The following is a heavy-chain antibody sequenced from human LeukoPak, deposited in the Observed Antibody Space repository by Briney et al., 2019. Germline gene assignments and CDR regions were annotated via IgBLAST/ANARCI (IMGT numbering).Heavy chain of an antibody. CDR3: ARGGYGAHMG. V-gene: IGHV3-48*01. CDR2: ISSFSGTI. J-gene: IGHJ4*02. CDR1: GITFSSYS. D-gene: IGHD4-17*01. Sequence: GGSLRLSCVASGITFSSYSMNWVRQAPGKGLEWVSYISSFSGTINYADSVKGRFTISRDNAKNSLYLQMNSLRAEDTAVYYCARGGYGAHMGWGQGTLVTVSS.